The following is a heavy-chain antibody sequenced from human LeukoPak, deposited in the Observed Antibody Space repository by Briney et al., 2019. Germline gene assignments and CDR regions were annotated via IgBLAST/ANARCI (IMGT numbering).Heavy chain of an antibody. Sequence: SVKVSCKASGGTFSSYAISWVRQAPGQGFEWMGRIIPILGIANYAQKFQGRVTVTADKSTSTAYMGLSSLRSEDTAVYYCAMIAAAGTGVDYWGQGTLVTVSS. V-gene: IGHV1-69*04. CDR2: IIPILGIA. J-gene: IGHJ4*02. CDR3: AMIAAAGTGVDY. D-gene: IGHD6-13*01. CDR1: GGTFSSYA.